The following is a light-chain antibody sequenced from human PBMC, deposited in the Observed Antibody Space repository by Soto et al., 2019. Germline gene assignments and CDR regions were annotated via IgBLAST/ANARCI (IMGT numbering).Light chain of an antibody. CDR2: GNG. J-gene: IGLJ2*01. V-gene: IGLV1-40*01. Sequence: QSVLTQPPSVSGAPGQRVTISCTGSSSNIGAGHDVHWYQHLPGTAPKLLIYGNGNRPSGVPDRFSGSKSGTSASLAITGLQAEDEADYYCQSYDGGLIGLIFGTGTKLTVL. CDR1: SSNIGAGHD. CDR3: QSYDGGLIGLI.